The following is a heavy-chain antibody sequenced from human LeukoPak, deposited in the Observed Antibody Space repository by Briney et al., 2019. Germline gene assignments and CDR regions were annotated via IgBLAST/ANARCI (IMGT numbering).Heavy chain of an antibody. CDR3: ARSYYVWGSYRNNWFDP. Sequence: PSQTLSLTCTVSGGSISSGSYYWSWIRQPAGKGLEWIGRIYTSGSTNYNPSLKSRVTISVDTSKNQFSLKLSSVTAADTAVYYCARSYYVWGSYRNNWFDPWRQGTLVSVSS. CDR2: IYTSGST. V-gene: IGHV4-61*02. CDR1: GGSISSGSYY. J-gene: IGHJ5*02. D-gene: IGHD3-16*02.